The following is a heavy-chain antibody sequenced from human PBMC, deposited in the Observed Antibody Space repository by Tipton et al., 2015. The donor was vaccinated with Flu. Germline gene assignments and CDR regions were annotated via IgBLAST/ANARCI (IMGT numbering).Heavy chain of an antibody. D-gene: IGHD3-10*01. J-gene: IGHJ6*02. V-gene: IGHV4-39*07. CDR1: GGSISSVSYY. Sequence: TLSLTCTVSGGSISSVSYYWGWVRQPPGKGLEWSGSVYYSRGAYYNPSLESRFSISVDTSKNQCSLNVNSVTAAATAVYYCVRDWRSYGSGKAGWDYFYGMDVWGQWTTVTVSS. CDR2: VYYSRGA. CDR3: VRDWRSYGSGKAGWDYFYGMDV.